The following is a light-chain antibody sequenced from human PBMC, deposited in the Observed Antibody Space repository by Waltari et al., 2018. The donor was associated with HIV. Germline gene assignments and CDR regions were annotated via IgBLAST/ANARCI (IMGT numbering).Light chain of an antibody. Sequence: EIMLTQSPASLSVSPGESATLSCRASQSLSSNLAWYQQKPGQPSRLLIYAASTRATGVPARFSGSGSGTEFTLTISGLQSDDSATYYCQQYNKWPPYTFGQGTKVEIK. V-gene: IGKV3-15*01. CDR2: AAS. CDR3: QQYNKWPPYT. J-gene: IGKJ2*01. CDR1: QSLSSN.